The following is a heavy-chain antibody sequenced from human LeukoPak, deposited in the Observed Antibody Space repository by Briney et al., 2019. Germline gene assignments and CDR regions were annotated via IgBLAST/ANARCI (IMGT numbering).Heavy chain of an antibody. V-gene: IGHV4-39*07. CDR1: GVSISSYY. CDR2: IYYSGST. J-gene: IGHJ4*02. CDR3: ATAGQWLVLVY. D-gene: IGHD6-19*01. Sequence: SETLSLTCTVSGVSISSYYWGWVRQAPGKGLEWIGSIYYSGSTYCNPSLKSRVTISVDTSKNQFYLKLSDVTAADTAVYYCATAGQWLVLVYWGQGTMVTVSS.